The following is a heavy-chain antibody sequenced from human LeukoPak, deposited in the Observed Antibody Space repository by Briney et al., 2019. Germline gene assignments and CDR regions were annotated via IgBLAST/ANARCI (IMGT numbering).Heavy chain of an antibody. CDR3: ARVGGH. D-gene: IGHD3-10*01. J-gene: IGHJ4*02. CDR1: GLTVSKNY. V-gene: IGHV3-53*01. CDR2: IYSGGST. Sequence: PGGSLRLSCAASGLTVSKNYMSWVRQAPGKGLESVSVIYSGGSTYYADSVRGRFTIFRDNSKNTLYLQMNSLRVEDTAVYYCARVGGHWGQGTLVTVSS.